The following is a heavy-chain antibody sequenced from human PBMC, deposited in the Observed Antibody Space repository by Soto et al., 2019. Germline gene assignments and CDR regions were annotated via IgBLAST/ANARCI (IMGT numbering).Heavy chain of an antibody. CDR3: ARDLTSGDY. V-gene: IGHV1-46*01. CDR2: INPSGGST. Sequence: QVQLVQSGAEVKNPGASVKLSCKASGYIFTNYYIHWVRQAPGQGLEWMAIINPSGGSTNYAQKFQGRVTLARDTFTNTVYMELSSLRSEDTRIYYCARDLTSGDYWGQGTLVTVSS. D-gene: IGHD7-27*01. CDR1: GYIFTNYY. J-gene: IGHJ4*02.